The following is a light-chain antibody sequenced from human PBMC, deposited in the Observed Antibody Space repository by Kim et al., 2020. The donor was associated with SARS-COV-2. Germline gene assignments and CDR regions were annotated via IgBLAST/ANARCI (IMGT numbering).Light chain of an antibody. V-gene: IGKV3-15*01. CDR1: QSVSSN. Sequence: EIVMTQSPATLSVSPGEGATLSCRASQSVSSNLAWYQQKPGQGPRLLIYGASTGATGIPARFSGSGSGTEFTLTISSLQSEDFAVYYCQQYSNWPLTFGGGTKVDIK. CDR2: GAS. CDR3: QQYSNWPLT. J-gene: IGKJ4*01.